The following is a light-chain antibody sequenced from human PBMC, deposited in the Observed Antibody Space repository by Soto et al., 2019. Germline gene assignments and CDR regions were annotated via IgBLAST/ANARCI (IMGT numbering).Light chain of an antibody. CDR1: QGISNY. CDR3: QKFNSAPPWT. V-gene: IGKV1-27*01. Sequence: DIQMTQSPSSLSASVGDRVTITCRASQGISNYLAWYQQKPGQVPKLLIYDASTLQSGVPSRFSASGSGTDFTLTISGLQPEDVATYYCQKFNSAPPWTFGQGTKVDIK. J-gene: IGKJ1*01. CDR2: DAS.